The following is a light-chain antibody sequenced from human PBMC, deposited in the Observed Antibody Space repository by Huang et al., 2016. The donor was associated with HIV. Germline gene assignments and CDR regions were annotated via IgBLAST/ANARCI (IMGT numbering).Light chain of an antibody. J-gene: IGKJ3*01. CDR3: QQRSNWPS. V-gene: IGKV3-11*01. CDR1: QSVSNY. CDR2: NAA. Sequence: EIVLTQSPATLSLSPGERATLSCRARQSVSNYLAWYQQKAGQAPRPLIYNAANRATGIPARFSGGGSGTDFTLTISTLEPEDFAIYYCQQRSNWPSFGPGTLVDIK.